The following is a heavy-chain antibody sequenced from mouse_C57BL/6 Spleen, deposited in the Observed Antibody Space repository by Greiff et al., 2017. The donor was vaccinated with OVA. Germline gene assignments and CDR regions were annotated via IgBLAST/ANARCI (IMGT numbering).Heavy chain of an antibody. CDR2: IYPGSGST. J-gene: IGHJ2*01. V-gene: IGHV1-55*01. CDR3: ARYSFYDGYYYFDY. Sequence: QVQLQQPGAELVKPGASVKMSCKASGYTFTSYWITWVKQRPGQGLEWIGDIYPGSGSTNYNEKFKSKATLTVDTSSSTAYIQLSSLTSEDSAVYYCARYSFYDGYYYFDYWGQGTTLTVSS. CDR1: GYTFTSYW. D-gene: IGHD2-3*01.